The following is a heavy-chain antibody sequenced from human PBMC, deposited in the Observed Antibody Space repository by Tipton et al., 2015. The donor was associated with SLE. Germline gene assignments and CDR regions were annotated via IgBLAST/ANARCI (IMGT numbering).Heavy chain of an antibody. Sequence: LRLSCTVSGASISSGIYYWSWIRQPAWKGLEWIGHISSSGSATYNPSLKTRVTMSVDTSKNLFSLRLSSLTAADTAVYYCAVGGWELRWGQGTQVTVSS. CDR3: AVGGWELR. J-gene: IGHJ4*02. CDR2: ISSSGSA. V-gene: IGHV4-61*09. CDR1: GASISSGIYY. D-gene: IGHD1-26*01.